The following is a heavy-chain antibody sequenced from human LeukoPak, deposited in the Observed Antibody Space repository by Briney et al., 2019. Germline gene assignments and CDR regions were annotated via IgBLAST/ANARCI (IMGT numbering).Heavy chain of an antibody. Sequence: PSETLSLTCAVYDGSLSGYYWNWFRQPPGKRLEWIGEINHSGSTNYNPSLKSRVTISSDTSKNQFSLMLRSVTAADTAVCYCARGPYGFDYWGQGTLVTVSS. CDR2: INHSGST. CDR3: ARGPYGFDY. J-gene: IGHJ4*02. CDR1: DGSLSGYY. D-gene: IGHD2-21*01. V-gene: IGHV4-34*01.